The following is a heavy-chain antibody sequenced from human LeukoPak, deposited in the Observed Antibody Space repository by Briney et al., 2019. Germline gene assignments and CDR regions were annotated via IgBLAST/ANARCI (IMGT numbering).Heavy chain of an antibody. D-gene: IGHD3-3*01. CDR3: ARQYYDFWSGYKDHYYYYMDV. CDR1: GFTFSSYE. J-gene: IGHJ6*03. V-gene: IGHV3-30*02. CDR2: IRYDGSNK. Sequence: QPGGSLRLSCAASGFTFSSYEMNWVRQAPGKGLEWVAFIRYDGSNKYYADSVKGRFTISRDNSKNTLYLQMNSLRAEDTAVYYCARQYYDFWSGYKDHYYYYMDVWGKGTTVTVSS.